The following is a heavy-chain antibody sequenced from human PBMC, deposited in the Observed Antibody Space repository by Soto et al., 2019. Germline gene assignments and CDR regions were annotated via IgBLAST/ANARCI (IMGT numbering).Heavy chain of an antibody. D-gene: IGHD2-2*01. J-gene: IGHJ4*02. CDR2: VSKSDYT. CDR3: AREDSIIIPAVSDF. Sequence: LRLSCVVSGFTFNNYGINWVRQAPGKGLEWVSTVSKSDYTYYSDSVKGRFTISRDNAKNTVSLHMNTLRAEDTAVYYCAREDSIIIPAVSDFWGQGTLVTV. CDR1: GFTFNNYG. V-gene: IGHV3-21*04.